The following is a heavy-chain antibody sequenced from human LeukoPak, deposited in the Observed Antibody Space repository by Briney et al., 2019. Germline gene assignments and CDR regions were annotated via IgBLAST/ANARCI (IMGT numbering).Heavy chain of an antibody. Sequence: SETLSLTCGVNGGSFSGYYWSWIRQSPGKGLEWIGEINHRGSTSYNPSLQSRVIISVDTSKNHSSLKLTSLTAADTAVYYCARESYCSNGVCSPGNFDFWGQGTLVTVSS. CDR2: INHRGST. D-gene: IGHD2-8*01. CDR1: GGSFSGYY. CDR3: ARESYCSNGVCSPGNFDF. V-gene: IGHV4-34*01. J-gene: IGHJ4*02.